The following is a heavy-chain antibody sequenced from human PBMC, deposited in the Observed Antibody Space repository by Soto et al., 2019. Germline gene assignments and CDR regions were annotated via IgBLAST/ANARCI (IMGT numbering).Heavy chain of an antibody. CDR2: VGGGGDNI. Sequence: QLLESGGGLVQPGGSLRLSCAASGFTFSSYSMNWVRQAPGKGLQWVATVGGGGDNIFYADSVKGRFTISRDDSQNMVFLQMNSLRPEDTAVYFRAKRDSGSGRSPPLINYWGQGTLVTVSS. D-gene: IGHD3-10*01. V-gene: IGHV3-23*01. CDR3: AKRDSGSGRSPPLINY. J-gene: IGHJ4*02. CDR1: GFTFSSYS.